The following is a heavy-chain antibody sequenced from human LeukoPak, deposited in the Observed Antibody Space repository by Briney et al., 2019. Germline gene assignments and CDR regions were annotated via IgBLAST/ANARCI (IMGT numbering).Heavy chain of an antibody. D-gene: IGHD3-10*01. Sequence: PGGSLRLSCAASGFTLSNYWMHWVRQGPGKGLVWVSCIRSDGTSTSYADSVKGRFTISRDNAKNTLYLQMSSLRAEDTAVYYCAKDWGMVRGVINLFDYWGQGTLVTVSS. CDR2: IRSDGTST. J-gene: IGHJ4*02. CDR1: GFTLSNYW. CDR3: AKDWGMVRGVINLFDY. V-gene: IGHV3-74*01.